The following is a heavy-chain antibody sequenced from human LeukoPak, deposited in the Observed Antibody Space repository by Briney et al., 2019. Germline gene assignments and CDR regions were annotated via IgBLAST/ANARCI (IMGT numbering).Heavy chain of an antibody. Sequence: ASVKVSCKASRYPFTSYAMHWVRQAPGQRLEWMGWIHVGNGNTEYSQKFQGRVTITRDTPATTTYIELISLRSEDTAVYYCARVDGSGPNAPHDFWGQGSLVTVSS. V-gene: IGHV1-3*01. D-gene: IGHD3-10*01. CDR3: ARVDGSGPNAPHDF. CDR2: IHVGNGNT. CDR1: RYPFTSYA. J-gene: IGHJ4*02.